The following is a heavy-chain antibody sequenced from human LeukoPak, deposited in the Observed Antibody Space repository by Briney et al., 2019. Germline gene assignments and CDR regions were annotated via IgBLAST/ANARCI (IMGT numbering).Heavy chain of an antibody. V-gene: IGHV1-69*05. D-gene: IGHD3-22*01. Sequence: SVKVSCKASGGTFSSYAISWVRQAPGQGLEWMGGIIPIFGTANYAQKFQGRVTITTDESTSTAYMELSSLRSEDTAVYYCARAAYYYDSSGHYFDYWGQGTLVTVSS. CDR3: ARAAYYYDSSGHYFDY. J-gene: IGHJ4*02. CDR1: GGTFSSYA. CDR2: IIPIFGTA.